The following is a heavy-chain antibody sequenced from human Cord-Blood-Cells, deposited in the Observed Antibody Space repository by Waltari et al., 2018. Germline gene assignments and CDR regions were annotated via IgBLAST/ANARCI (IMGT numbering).Heavy chain of an antibody. D-gene: IGHD3-3*01. CDR3: AREVTIFGVVDY. J-gene: IGHJ4*02. Sequence: QVQLVESGGGVVQPGRSLRLSCAASGFTFSSYAMHWVRQAPGKGLEWVAGISDDGSNKYYADSVEGRFTISRDNSKNTLYLQMNSLRAEDTAVYYCAREVTIFGVVDYWGQGTLVTVSS. CDR2: ISDDGSNK. CDR1: GFTFSSYA. V-gene: IGHV3-30*04.